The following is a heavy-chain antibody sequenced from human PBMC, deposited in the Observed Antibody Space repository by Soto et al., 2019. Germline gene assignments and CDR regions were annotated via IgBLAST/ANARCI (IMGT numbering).Heavy chain of an antibody. Sequence: SVKVSCKASGGTFSSYAISWVRQAPGQGLEWMGGIIPIFGTANYAQKFQGRVTITADESTSTAYMELSSLRSEDTAVYYCARGLVGGSSTSCYIRFVVAGRAPLNYGMDVWGQGTTVTVSS. CDR1: GGTFSSYA. CDR2: IIPIFGTA. CDR3: ARGLVGGSSTSCYIRFVVAGRAPLNYGMDV. V-gene: IGHV1-69*13. J-gene: IGHJ6*02. D-gene: IGHD2-2*02.